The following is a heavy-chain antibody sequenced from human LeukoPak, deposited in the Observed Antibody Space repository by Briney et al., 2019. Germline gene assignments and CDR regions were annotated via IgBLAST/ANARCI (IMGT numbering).Heavy chain of an antibody. CDR3: APRQGG. CDR1: GGSFSGYY. Sequence: SETLSLTCAVYGGSFSGYYWSWIRQPPGKGLEWIGEINPSRSTNYNPSLKSRVPISVDTSKNHFSLKLSSVTAADTAVYYCAPRQGGWGQGTMATVSS. CDR2: INPSRST. J-gene: IGHJ3*01. V-gene: IGHV4-34*01.